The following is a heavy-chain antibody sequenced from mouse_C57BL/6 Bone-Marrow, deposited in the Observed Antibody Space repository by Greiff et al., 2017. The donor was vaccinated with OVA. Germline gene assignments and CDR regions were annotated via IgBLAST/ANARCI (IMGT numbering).Heavy chain of an antibody. D-gene: IGHD2-3*01. J-gene: IGHJ3*01. CDR1: GYTFTDHT. V-gene: IGHV1-78*01. CDR2: IYPRDGST. Sequence: QVQLQQSDAELVKPGASVQISCKVSGYTFTDHTIHWMKQRPEQGLEWIGYIYPRDGSTKYNEKFKGKATLTADKSSSTAYMQLNSLPSEDSAGYFVSRSFDGYYWFAYWGQGTLVTVSA. CDR3: SRSFDGYYWFAY.